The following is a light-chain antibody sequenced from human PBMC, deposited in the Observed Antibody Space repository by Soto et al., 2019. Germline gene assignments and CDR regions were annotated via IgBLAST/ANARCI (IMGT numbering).Light chain of an antibody. CDR2: AAS. V-gene: IGKV3-15*01. CDR3: QHYYNWPYS. CDR1: RSISTN. Sequence: EIGMTQSPATLPVSPGESVTLSCRASRSISTNLAWYQQKSGRGPRLLVYAASIRAIGIPARFSGSGSGTEFTLTITSLQSEDFAIYYCQHYYNWPYSFGPGTMLEIK. J-gene: IGKJ2*03.